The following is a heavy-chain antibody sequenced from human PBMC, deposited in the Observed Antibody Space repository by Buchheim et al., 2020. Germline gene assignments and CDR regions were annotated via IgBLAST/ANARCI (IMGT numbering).Heavy chain of an antibody. CDR3: AKAENWNYGYYGMDV. CDR1: GFTFSSYG. V-gene: IGHV3-30*18. Sequence: QVQLVESGGGVVQPGRSLGLSCAASGFTFSSYGMHWVRQAPGKGLEWVAVISYDGSNKYYADSVKGRFTISRDNSKNTLYLQMNSLRAEDTAVYYCAKAENWNYGYYGMDVWGQGTT. CDR2: ISYDGSNK. J-gene: IGHJ6*02. D-gene: IGHD1-7*01.